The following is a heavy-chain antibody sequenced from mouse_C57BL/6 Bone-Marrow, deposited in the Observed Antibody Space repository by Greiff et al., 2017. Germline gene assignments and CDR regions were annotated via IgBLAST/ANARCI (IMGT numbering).Heavy chain of an antibody. CDR3: ARGAGYYAAWCAC. D-gene: IGHD2-3*01. CDR2: IYSRSGNT. Sequence: VQLQPSGAELAWPGASVKLSCKASGYTFTSYGLSWVKQRTGQGLEWIGAIYSRSGNTYYNEKFKGKATLTAVKSCSPAYMVLRSLSCADSAVYFCARGAGYYAAWCACWGKGPLVTVS. V-gene: IGHV1-81*01. CDR1: GYTFTSYG. J-gene: IGHJ3*01.